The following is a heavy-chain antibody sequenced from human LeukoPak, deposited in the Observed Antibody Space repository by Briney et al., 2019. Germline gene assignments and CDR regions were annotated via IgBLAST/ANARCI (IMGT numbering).Heavy chain of an antibody. CDR2: IPYDGSNK. D-gene: IGHD6-19*01. CDR1: GFTFSSYG. Sequence: QAGGSLRLSCAASGFTFSSYGMHWVRQAPGKGLEWVAVIPYDGSNKYYADSVKGRYTISRDNSKNTLYLQMNSLRAEDTAVYYCAKDRSSGWSDYWGQGTLVTVSS. V-gene: IGHV3-30*18. J-gene: IGHJ4*02. CDR3: AKDRSSGWSDY.